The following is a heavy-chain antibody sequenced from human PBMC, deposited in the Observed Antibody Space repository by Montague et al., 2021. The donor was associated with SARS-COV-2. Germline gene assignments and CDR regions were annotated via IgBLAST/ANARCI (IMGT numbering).Heavy chain of an antibody. Sequence: SLRLSCAASGLTVSSNYMSWVRQAPGKGLEWVSVIYSGGSTYYADSVGGRFTISRGNSKNTLYLQMNSLRDEDTAVYYCARDSYGMDVWGQGTTVTVSS. CDR1: GLTVSSNY. CDR2: IYSGGST. V-gene: IGHV3-66*02. CDR3: ARDSYGMDV. J-gene: IGHJ6*02.